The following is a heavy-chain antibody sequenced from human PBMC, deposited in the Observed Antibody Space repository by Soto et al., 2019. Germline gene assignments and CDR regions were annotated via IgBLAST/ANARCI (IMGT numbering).Heavy chain of an antibody. J-gene: IGHJ6*02. V-gene: IGHV3-48*01. Sequence: PGGSLRLSCAASGFTFSSYSMNWVRQAPGKGLEWVSYISSGSSTIYYADSVRGRFTISRDNAKNSLYLQMNSLRAEDTAVYYCVPAGYYSGMDVWGQGTTVTVSS. CDR1: GFTFSSYS. CDR3: VPAGYYSGMDV. CDR2: ISSGSSTI.